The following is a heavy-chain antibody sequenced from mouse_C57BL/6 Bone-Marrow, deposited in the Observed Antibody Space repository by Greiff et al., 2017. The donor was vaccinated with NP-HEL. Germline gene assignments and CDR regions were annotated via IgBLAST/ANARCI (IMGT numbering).Heavy chain of an antibody. D-gene: IGHD1-1*01. J-gene: IGHJ4*01. CDR1: GFSLTSYG. CDR3: ARHPYVSSRYAMDY. CDR2: IWSDGST. Sequence: QVQLKESGPGLVAPSQSLSITCTVSGFSLTSYGVHWVRQPPGKGLEWLVVIWSDGSTTYNSALKSRLSISKDNSKSQVFLKMNSLQTDDTAMYYCARHPYVSSRYAMDYWGQGTSVTVSS. V-gene: IGHV2-6-1*01.